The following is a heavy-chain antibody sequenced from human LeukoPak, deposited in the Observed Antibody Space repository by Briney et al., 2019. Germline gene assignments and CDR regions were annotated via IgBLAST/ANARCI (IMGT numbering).Heavy chain of an antibody. D-gene: IGHD4-23*01. V-gene: IGHV3-66*04. J-gene: IGHJ4*02. Sequence: GGSLRLSCAASGFTVSTNYMNWVRQAPGKGLEWVSVIYSGGTTYYADSVKGRFTISKDNSKNTLWLQMNNLRAEDTAVYYCARRAGGYSHPYDYWGQGILVTVSS. CDR2: IYSGGTT. CDR1: GFTVSTNY. CDR3: ARRAGGYSHPYDY.